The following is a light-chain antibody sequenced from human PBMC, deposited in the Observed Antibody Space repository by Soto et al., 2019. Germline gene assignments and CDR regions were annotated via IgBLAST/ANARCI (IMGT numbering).Light chain of an antibody. CDR1: QSVSSSY. J-gene: IGKJ2*01. CDR2: AAS. CDR3: QQYGSSPYT. Sequence: EIVLTQSPGTLSLSPGERATLSCRASQSVSSSYLAWYQQKPGQAPRLLIYAASSRATGIPDRFSGRGSGTDFTLTISRLEPEDFAVYYCQQYGSSPYTFGQGTKLEIK. V-gene: IGKV3-20*01.